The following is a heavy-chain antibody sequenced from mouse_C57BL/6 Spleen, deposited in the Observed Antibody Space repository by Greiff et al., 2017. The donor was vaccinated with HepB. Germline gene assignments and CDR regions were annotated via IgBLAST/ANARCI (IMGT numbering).Heavy chain of an antibody. CDR2: IWSGGST. V-gene: IGHV2-2*01. D-gene: IGHD2-4*01. Sequence: VQLQQSGPGLVQPSQSLSITCTVSGFSLTSYGVHWVRQSPGKGLEWLGVIWSGGSTDYNAAFISRLSISKDNSKSQVFFKMNSLHADDTAIYYCARNSYDYDGDYAMDYWGQGTSVTVSS. J-gene: IGHJ4*01. CDR1: GFSLTSYG. CDR3: ARNSYDYDGDYAMDY.